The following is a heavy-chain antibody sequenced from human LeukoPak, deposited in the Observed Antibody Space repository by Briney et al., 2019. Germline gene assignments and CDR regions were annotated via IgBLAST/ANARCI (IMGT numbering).Heavy chain of an antibody. D-gene: IGHD2-21*02. V-gene: IGHV3-64*01. CDR1: GSTFSSYA. CDR2: ISSNGGST. CDR3: ARDATYCGGDCYPGGYYYYYYMDV. Sequence: GGSLRLSCAASGSTFSSYAMHWVRQAPGKGLESVSAISSNGGSTYYANSVKGRFTISRDNSKNTLYLQMGSLRAEDMAVYYCARDATYCGGDCYPGGYYYYYYMDVWGKGTTVTISS. J-gene: IGHJ6*03.